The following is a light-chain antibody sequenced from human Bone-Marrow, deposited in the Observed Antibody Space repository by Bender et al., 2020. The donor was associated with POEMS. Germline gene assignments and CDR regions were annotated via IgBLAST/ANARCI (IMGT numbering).Light chain of an antibody. CDR1: SSDVGFHNL. CDR2: DVS. V-gene: IGLV2-14*02. J-gene: IGLJ3*02. Sequence: QSALAQPASVSGSPGQSITISCTGTSSDVGFHNLVSWYLKHPGTAPKLIIYDVSHRPSGVSNRFSASKSGNTASLAISGLQSEDEADYYCAVWDDSLNGWVFGGGTKLTVL. CDR3: AVWDDSLNGWV.